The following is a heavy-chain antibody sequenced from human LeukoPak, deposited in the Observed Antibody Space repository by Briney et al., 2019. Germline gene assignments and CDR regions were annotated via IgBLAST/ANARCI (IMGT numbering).Heavy chain of an antibody. CDR1: GGTFSSYA. D-gene: IGHD1-1*01. Sequence: ASVKVSCKASGGTFSSYAISWVRQAPGQGLEWMGGIIPIFGTANYAQKFQGRVTITTDESTSTAYMELSSLRSEDTAVYYCARGGYNWNDGYFDYWGQGTLVTVSS. CDR3: ARGGYNWNDGYFDY. V-gene: IGHV1-69*05. J-gene: IGHJ4*02. CDR2: IIPIFGTA.